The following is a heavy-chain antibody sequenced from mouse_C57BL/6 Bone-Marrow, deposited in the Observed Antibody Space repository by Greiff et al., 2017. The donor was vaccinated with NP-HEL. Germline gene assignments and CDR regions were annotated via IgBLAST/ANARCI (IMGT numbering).Heavy chain of an antibody. Sequence: EVNLVESGGDLVKPGGSLKLSCAASGFTFSSYGMSWVRQTPDKRLEWVATISSGGSYTYYPDSVKGRFTISRDNAKNTLYLQMSSLKSEDTAMYYCARRPYYGSSYGFDYWGQGTTLTVSS. V-gene: IGHV5-6*02. CDR1: GFTFSSYG. D-gene: IGHD1-1*01. J-gene: IGHJ2*01. CDR3: ARRPYYGSSYGFDY. CDR2: ISSGGSYT.